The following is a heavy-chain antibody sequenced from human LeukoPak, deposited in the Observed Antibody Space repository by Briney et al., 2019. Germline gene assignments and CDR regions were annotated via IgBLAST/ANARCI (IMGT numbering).Heavy chain of an antibody. V-gene: IGHV3-7*01. J-gene: IGHJ4*02. Sequence: GGSLRLSCAASGFTFSSYAMSWVRQAPGKGLEWVANIKQDGSEKYYVDSVKGRFTISRDNAKNSLYLQMNSLRAEDTAVYYCARDAITIFGVVTRRPWYFDYWGQGTLVTVSS. CDR3: ARDAITIFGVVTRRPWYFDY. D-gene: IGHD3-3*01. CDR1: GFTFSSYA. CDR2: IKQDGSEK.